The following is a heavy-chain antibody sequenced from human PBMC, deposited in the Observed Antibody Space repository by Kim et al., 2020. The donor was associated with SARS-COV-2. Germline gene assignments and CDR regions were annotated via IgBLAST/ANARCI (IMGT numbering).Heavy chain of an antibody. V-gene: IGHV4-34*01. D-gene: IGHD1-26*01. CDR1: GGSFSGYY. CDR3: ARGLGARRVGSGGPPGY. Sequence: SETLSLTCAVYGGSFSGYYWSWIRQPPGKGLEWIGEINHSGSTNYNPSLKSRVTISVDTSKNQFSLKLSSVTAADTAVYYCARGLGARRVGSGGPPGYWGQGTLVTVSS. CDR2: INHSGST. J-gene: IGHJ4*02.